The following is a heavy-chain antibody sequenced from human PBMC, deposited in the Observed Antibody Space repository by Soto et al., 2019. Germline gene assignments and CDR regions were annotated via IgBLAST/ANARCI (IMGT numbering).Heavy chain of an antibody. CDR1: GFTFSDYY. CDR2: ISSSNNYI. Sequence: QVQLVESGGGLVKPGGSLRLSCAASGFTFSDYYMSWIRQAPGKGLEWVTFISSSNNYIQYADSVKGRFTVSRDNAKNSLFLQMNSLRAEDTAVYYCAREGYCSSTTCHCGMDVWGQGTTVTVSS. V-gene: IGHV3-11*06. D-gene: IGHD2-2*01. CDR3: AREGYCSSTTCHCGMDV. J-gene: IGHJ6*02.